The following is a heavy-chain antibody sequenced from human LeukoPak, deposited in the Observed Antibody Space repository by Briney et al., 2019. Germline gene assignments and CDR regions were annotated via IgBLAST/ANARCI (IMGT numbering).Heavy chain of an antibody. CDR3: ARGGPEKYYFDY. V-gene: IGHV3-66*02. J-gene: IGHJ4*02. CDR1: GFTVSSTY. D-gene: IGHD2-15*01. Sequence: PGGSLRLSCAASGFTVSSTYMNWVRQAPGKGLEWVSVIYRDGGTYYADSVKGRFTVSRDSSKNTLYLQMNSLRAEDTAVYYCARGGPEKYYFDYWGQGTLVTVSS. CDR2: IYRDGGT.